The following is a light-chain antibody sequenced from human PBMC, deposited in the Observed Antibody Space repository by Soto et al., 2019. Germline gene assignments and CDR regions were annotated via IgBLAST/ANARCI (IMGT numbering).Light chain of an antibody. Sequence: QAVVTQSPSASASLGASVKFTCTLSSGYRTYAIAWLQQQPEKGPRYLMKVNGDGSHNKGDGIPDRFSGSSSGAERYLTISSLQSDDEADYYCQTWGSGIQVFGGGTKLTVL. J-gene: IGLJ3*02. V-gene: IGLV4-69*01. CDR1: SGYRTYA. CDR3: QTWGSGIQV. CDR2: VNGDGSH.